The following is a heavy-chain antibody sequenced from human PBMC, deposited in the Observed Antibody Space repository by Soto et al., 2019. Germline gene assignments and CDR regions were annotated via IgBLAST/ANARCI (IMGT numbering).Heavy chain of an antibody. CDR2: TYSRSKWYN. CDR3: AREYWYGPYHCNSIDP. V-gene: IGHV6-1*01. D-gene: IGHD2-8*02. J-gene: IGHJ5*02. CDR1: GDSASNNSAT. Sequence: SQTLSLTCAISGDSASNNSATWYWNRQSPSRGLEWLGRTYSRSKWYNDYALSVKSRITINPDTSKNQFFLQLNSVTTEDTAVYYCAREYWYGPYHCNSIDPWGQGTLVSVSS.